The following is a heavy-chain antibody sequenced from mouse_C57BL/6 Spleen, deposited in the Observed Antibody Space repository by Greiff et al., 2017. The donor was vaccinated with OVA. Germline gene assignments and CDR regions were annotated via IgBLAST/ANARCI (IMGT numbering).Heavy chain of an antibody. CDR1: GFTFSDYG. CDR2: ISSGSSTI. V-gene: IGHV5-17*01. CDR3: ARGDGWYFDV. Sequence: EVKLQESGGGLVKPGGSLKLSCAASGFTFSDYGMHWVRQAPEKGLEWVAYISSGSSTIYYADTVKGRFTISRDNAKNTLFLQMTSLRSEDTAMYYCARGDGWYFDVWGTGTTVTVSS. D-gene: IGHD3-3*01. J-gene: IGHJ1*03.